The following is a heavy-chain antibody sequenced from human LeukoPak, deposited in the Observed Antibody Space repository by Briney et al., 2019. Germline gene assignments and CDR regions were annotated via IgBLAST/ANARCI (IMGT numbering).Heavy chain of an antibody. D-gene: IGHD1-26*01. CDR1: GYTFTGYY. CDR2: INPNSGGT. V-gene: IGHV1-2*02. Sequence: ASVKVSCKASGYTFTGYYMHWVRQAPGQGLEWMGWINPNSGGTNYAQKFQGRVTMTRDTSISTAYMELSRLRSDDTAVYYCARSRFSGSYYVGYFQHWGQGTLVTVPS. CDR3: ARSRFSGSYYVGYFQH. J-gene: IGHJ1*01.